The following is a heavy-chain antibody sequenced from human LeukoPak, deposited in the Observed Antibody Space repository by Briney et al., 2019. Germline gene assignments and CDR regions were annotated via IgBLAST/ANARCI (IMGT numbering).Heavy chain of an antibody. CDR3: ARAWQLYYSAEYYFDY. V-gene: IGHV3-33*08. J-gene: IGHJ4*02. CDR2: IWPDGSNK. D-gene: IGHD3-10*01. Sequence: PGGSLRHSCAASGFTFSSYAMSWVRQAPGRGLEWVAVIWPDGSNKYYAGSVKGRFTISRDDSKNTLYLQMNSLRAEDTAVYYCARAWQLYYSAEYYFDYWGQGTLVTVSS. CDR1: GFTFSSYA.